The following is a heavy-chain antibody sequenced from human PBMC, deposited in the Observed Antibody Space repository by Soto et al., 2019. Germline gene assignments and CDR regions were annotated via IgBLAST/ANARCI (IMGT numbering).Heavy chain of an antibody. CDR2: ISYDGSEK. CDR3: ARAVVVTAVQHYYYGMDV. CDR1: GFTFSSYG. D-gene: IGHD2-21*02. J-gene: IGHJ6*02. Sequence: GGSLRLSCAVSGFTFSSYGMHWVRQAPVKGLEWVAFISYDGSEKYYADSVKGRFTISRDNSKNTLYLQMNSLRSEDTAVYYCARAVVVTAVQHYYYGMDVWGQGTTVTVSS. V-gene: IGHV3-30*03.